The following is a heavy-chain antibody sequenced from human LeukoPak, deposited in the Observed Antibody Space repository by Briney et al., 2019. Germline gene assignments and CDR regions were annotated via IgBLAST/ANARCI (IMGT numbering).Heavy chain of an antibody. V-gene: IGHV4-30-4*01. CDR3: ARDPAGGYYDSSGYPNGGYFDY. CDR2: IYYSGST. Sequence: SETLSLTCTVSGGSLSSGDYYWSWIRQPPGKGLEWIGYIYYSGSTYYNPSLKSRVTISVDTSKNQFSLKLSSVTAADTAVYYCARDPAGGYYDSSGYPNGGYFDYWGQGTLVTVSS. D-gene: IGHD3-22*01. CDR1: GGSLSSGDYY. J-gene: IGHJ4*02.